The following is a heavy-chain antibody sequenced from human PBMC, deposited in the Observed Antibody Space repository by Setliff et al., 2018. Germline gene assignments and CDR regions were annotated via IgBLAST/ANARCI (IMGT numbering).Heavy chain of an antibody. V-gene: IGHV4-39*07. CDR3: ARDPGLRSGTWSLDL. J-gene: IGHJ5*02. CDR1: GVTIGGNNYYY. Sequence: SETLSLTCSLSGVTIGGNNYYYWAWIRQPPGKGLEWIGTISYSGGVFYNPSLKSRVAISADTSRIQFSLKLRSVTAADTAVNYCARDPGLRSGTWSLDLWGQGTQVTVSS. D-gene: IGHD3-10*01. CDR2: ISYSGGV.